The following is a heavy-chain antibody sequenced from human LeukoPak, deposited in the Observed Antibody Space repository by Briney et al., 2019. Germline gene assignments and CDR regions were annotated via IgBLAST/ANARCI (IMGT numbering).Heavy chain of an antibody. D-gene: IGHD6-13*01. CDR2: FYYSGST. Sequence: SETLALPCTVSGGSISSTGYYWGWIPPPPGKGLEWTGTFYYSGSTYYSPSLRSRVSISVDTSKNPISLKLSPVTAADTAVYYCARGIAVAGPFDYWGQGTLVTVSS. CDR1: GGSISSTGYY. J-gene: IGHJ4*02. V-gene: IGHV4-39*01. CDR3: ARGIAVAGPFDY.